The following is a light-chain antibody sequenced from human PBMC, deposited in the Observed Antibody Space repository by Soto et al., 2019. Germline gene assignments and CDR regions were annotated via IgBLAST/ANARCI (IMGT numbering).Light chain of an antibody. Sequence: IVWAHSPDTLSVSPGDRPTLSWRASQSFSSSYLAWYQQKPCRAPRILIYGTSTRATGIPDRFSGNGSQTDFTLTISRLEPEDFAVDYCQRYGSIGTFGQGTKVDI. CDR2: GTS. J-gene: IGKJ1*01. CDR1: QSFSSSY. V-gene: IGKV3-20*01. CDR3: QRYGSIGT.